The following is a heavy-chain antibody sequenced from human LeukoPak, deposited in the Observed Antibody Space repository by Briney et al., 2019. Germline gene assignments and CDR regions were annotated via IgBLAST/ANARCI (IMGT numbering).Heavy chain of an antibody. CDR3: ARVESGQWLANYYYYMDV. V-gene: IGHV4-39*07. CDR2: IYYSGST. Sequence: KPSETLSLTCTVSGGSISSSSYYWGWIRQPPGKGLEWIGSIYYSGSTYYNPSLKSRVTISVDTSKNQFSLKLSSVTAADTAVYYCARVESGQWLANYYYYMDVWGKGTTVTVSS. CDR1: GGSISSSSYY. J-gene: IGHJ6*03. D-gene: IGHD6-19*01.